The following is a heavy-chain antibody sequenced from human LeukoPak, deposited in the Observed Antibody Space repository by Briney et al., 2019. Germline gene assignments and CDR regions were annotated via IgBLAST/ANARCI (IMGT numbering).Heavy chain of an antibody. Sequence: GGSLRLSCAASGFTFINNWITWVRQAPGKGLEWVANIKQDGSEKHYVDSVKGRFTISRDNAKNSVYLQMNSPRADDTAVYYCARDRQIAYWGQGTLVTVSS. J-gene: IGHJ4*02. V-gene: IGHV3-7*01. CDR3: ARDRQIAY. CDR2: IKQDGSEK. CDR1: GFTFINNW.